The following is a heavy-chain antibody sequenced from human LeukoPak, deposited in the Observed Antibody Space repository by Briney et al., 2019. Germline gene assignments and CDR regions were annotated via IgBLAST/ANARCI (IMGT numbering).Heavy chain of an antibody. V-gene: IGHV3-30*02. D-gene: IGHD3-16*02. CDR2: IRYDGSNK. CDR3: AKDWGELSNPYYFDY. Sequence: QPGGSLRLSCAASGFTFSSYGMHWVRQAPGKGLEWVAFIRYDGSNKYYADSVKGRFTISRDNSKNTLYLQMNSLRAEDTAVYYCAKDWGELSNPYYFDYWGQGTLVTVSS. J-gene: IGHJ4*02. CDR1: GFTFSSYG.